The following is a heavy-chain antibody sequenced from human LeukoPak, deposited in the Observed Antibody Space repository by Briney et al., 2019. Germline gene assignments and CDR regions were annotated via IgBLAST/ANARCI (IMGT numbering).Heavy chain of an antibody. CDR2: IYYSGST. Sequence: PSETLSLTCTVSGGSISSSSYYWGWIRQPPGKGLEWIGSIYYSGSTYYNPSLKSRVTISVDTSKNQFSLKLSSVTAADTAVYYCARSGAAAGSHYYYMDVWGKGTTVTVSS. V-gene: IGHV4-39*07. CDR1: GGSISSSSYY. CDR3: ARSGAAAGSHYYYMDV. D-gene: IGHD6-13*01. J-gene: IGHJ6*03.